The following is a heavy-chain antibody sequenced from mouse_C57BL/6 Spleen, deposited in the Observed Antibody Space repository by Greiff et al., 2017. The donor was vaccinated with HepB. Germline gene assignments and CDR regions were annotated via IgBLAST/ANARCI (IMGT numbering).Heavy chain of an antibody. V-gene: IGHV5-6*01. CDR3: ARLYSNYFDY. CDR2: ISSGGSYT. Sequence: EVKLMESGGDLVKPGGSLKLSCAASGFTFSSYGMSWVRQTPDKRLEWVATISSGGSYTYYPDSVKGRFPISRDNAKNTLYLQMSSLKSEDTAMYYCARLYSNYFDYWGQGTTLTVSS. D-gene: IGHD2-5*01. CDR1: GFTFSSYG. J-gene: IGHJ2*01.